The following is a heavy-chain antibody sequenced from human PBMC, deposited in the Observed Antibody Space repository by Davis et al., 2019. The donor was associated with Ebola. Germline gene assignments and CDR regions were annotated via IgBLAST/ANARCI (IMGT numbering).Heavy chain of an antibody. Sequence: PSETLSLTCAVYGGSFSGYYWSWIRQPPGKGLEWIGEINHSGSTNYNPSLKSRVTISVDTSKNQFSLKLSSVTAADTAVYYCARIPYIYSSGWSFDYWGQGTLVTVSS. CDR2: INHSGST. D-gene: IGHD6-19*01. V-gene: IGHV4-34*01. CDR3: ARIPYIYSSGWSFDY. CDR1: GGSFSGYY. J-gene: IGHJ4*02.